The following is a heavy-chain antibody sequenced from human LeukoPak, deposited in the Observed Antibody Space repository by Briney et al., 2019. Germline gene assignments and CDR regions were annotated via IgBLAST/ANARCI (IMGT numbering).Heavy chain of an antibody. D-gene: IGHD2-2*01. V-gene: IGHV1-18*04. Sequence: EASVKVSCKASGYTFTSYGISWVRQAPGQGLERMGWISAYNGNTNYAQKLQGRVTMTTDTSTSTAYMELRSLRSGDTAVYYCARVSTSCYEFDYWGQGTLVTVSS. CDR3: ARVSTSCYEFDY. CDR2: ISAYNGNT. J-gene: IGHJ4*02. CDR1: GYTFTSYG.